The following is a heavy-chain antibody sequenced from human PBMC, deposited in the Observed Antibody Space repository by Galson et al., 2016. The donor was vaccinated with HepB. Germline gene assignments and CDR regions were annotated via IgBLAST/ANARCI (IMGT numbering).Heavy chain of an antibody. CDR3: AKGALGHCRGSICYPLDG. CDR1: GFTVSSNY. Sequence: SLRLSCAASGFTVSSNYLSWVRQAPGKGLEWVSIVYSDGSTYYSDSVRGRFTISRDNSKNTVYLQMNSLRAEDTAVYYCAKGALGHCRGSICYPLDGWGQGTLVTVSS. J-gene: IGHJ4*02. D-gene: IGHD2-15*01. V-gene: IGHV3-53*01. CDR2: VYSDGST.